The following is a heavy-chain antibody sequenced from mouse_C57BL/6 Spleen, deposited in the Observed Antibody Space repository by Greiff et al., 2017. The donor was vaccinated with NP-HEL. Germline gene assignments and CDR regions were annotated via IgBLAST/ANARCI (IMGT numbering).Heavy chain of an antibody. CDR3: ARSGTGTWAY. V-gene: IGHV1-54*01. Sequence: QVQLQQSGAELVRPGTSVKVSCKASGYAFTNYLIEWVKQRPGQGLEWIGVINPGSGGTNYNEKFKGKATLTADKSSSTAYMQLSSLTSEDSAVYFCARSGTGTWAYWGQGTLVTVSA. D-gene: IGHD4-1*01. CDR2: INPGSGGT. CDR1: GYAFTNYL. J-gene: IGHJ3*01.